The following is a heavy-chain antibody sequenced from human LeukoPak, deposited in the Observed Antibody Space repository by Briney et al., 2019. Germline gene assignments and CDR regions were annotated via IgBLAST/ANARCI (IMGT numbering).Heavy chain of an antibody. CDR2: ISSSSSYI. D-gene: IGHD5-24*01. CDR3: ARGGENGYNVNFDY. V-gene: IGHV3-21*04. CDR1: GFTFSSYS. Sequence: GGSLRLSCAASGFTFSSYSMNWVRQAPGKGLEWVSSISSSSSYIYYADSVKGRFTISRDNAKNSLYLQMNSLRAEDTAVYYCARGGENGYNVNFDYWGQGTLVTVSS. J-gene: IGHJ4*02.